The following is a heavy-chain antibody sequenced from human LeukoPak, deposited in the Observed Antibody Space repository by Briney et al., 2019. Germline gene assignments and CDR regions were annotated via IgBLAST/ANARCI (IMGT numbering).Heavy chain of an antibody. J-gene: IGHJ6*02. CDR1: GGSISSYY. D-gene: IGHD2-2*02. Sequence: PSETLSLTCTVSGGSISSYYWSWIRQPPGKGLEWIGYIYYSGSTNYNPSLKSRVTISVDTSKNQFSLKLSSVTAADTAVYYCARDRIVVVPAAIMGRGYYYYGMDVWGQGTTVTVSS. CDR2: IYYSGST. V-gene: IGHV4-59*01. CDR3: ARDRIVVVPAAIMGRGYYYYGMDV.